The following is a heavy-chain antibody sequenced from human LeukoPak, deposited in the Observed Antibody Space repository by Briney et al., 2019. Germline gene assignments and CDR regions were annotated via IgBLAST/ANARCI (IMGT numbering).Heavy chain of an antibody. V-gene: IGHV3-33*06. CDR2: IWYDGSNK. CDR1: GFTFSSYG. Sequence: GRSLRLSYAASGFTFSSYGMHWVRQAPGKGLEWVAVIWYDGSNKYYADTVKGRFTISRDNSKNTLYLQMNSLRAEDTAVYYCAKDSRYCSGGSCYSYYYYYYMDVWGKGTTVTVSS. J-gene: IGHJ6*03. CDR3: AKDSRYCSGGSCYSYYYYYYMDV. D-gene: IGHD2-15*01.